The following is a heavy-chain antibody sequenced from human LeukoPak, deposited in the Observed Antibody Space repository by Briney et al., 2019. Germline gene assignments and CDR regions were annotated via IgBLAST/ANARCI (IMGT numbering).Heavy chain of an antibody. V-gene: IGHV3-30*02. Sequence: TGGSLRLSCAASGFTFSSYGMHWVRQAPGKGLEWVAFIWYDGSIKYYADSVKGRFTMSRDNSKNTLYLQMNSLRAEDTAVYYCAKDARYYGSGSYRHFDYWGQGTPVTVSS. D-gene: IGHD3-10*01. CDR3: AKDARYYGSGSYRHFDY. CDR1: GFTFSSYG. J-gene: IGHJ4*02. CDR2: IWYDGSIK.